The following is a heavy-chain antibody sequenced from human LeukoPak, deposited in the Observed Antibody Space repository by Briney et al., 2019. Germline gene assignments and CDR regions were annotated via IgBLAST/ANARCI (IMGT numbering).Heavy chain of an antibody. CDR3: AKPKDNSLYCFDY. V-gene: IGHV3-53*01. Sequence: GGSLRLSCAASGFTVSSNYMTWVRQAPGQGLEWVSVIYFGGTTYYADSVKGRFTISRDNSKNTLYLQMSSLRAEDTAVYYCAKPKDNSLYCFDYWGQGTLVTVSS. CDR2: IYFGGTT. J-gene: IGHJ4*02. D-gene: IGHD1-20*01. CDR1: GFTVSSNY.